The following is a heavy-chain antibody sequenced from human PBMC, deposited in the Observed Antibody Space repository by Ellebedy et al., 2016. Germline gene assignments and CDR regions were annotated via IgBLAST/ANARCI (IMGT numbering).Heavy chain of an antibody. CDR1: GFSFSTYG. CDR3: ARDRSGSDVADDAFDV. J-gene: IGHJ3*01. D-gene: IGHD1-26*01. V-gene: IGHV3-21*01. CDR2: ITGITTYK. Sequence: GESLKISCAASGFSFSTYGMSWVRQAPGKGLEWVSSITGITTYKYYADSAKGRFTISRDDARNSVYLELNSLTADDTATYFCARDRSGSDVADDAFDVWGPGTVVTVSS.